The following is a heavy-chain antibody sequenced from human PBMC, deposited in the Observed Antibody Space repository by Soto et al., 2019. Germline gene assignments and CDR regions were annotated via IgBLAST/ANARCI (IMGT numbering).Heavy chain of an antibody. D-gene: IGHD5-18*01. Sequence: QVQLQASGPRLLKPSETLSLTCTVSGDSISGYYWSWIRQPAGKGLEWIGRSYTSGSPNYDPSLKSRATMSVDTSKNQFSLKLSSVTAADTAVYYCARVVTSGNLFAPWGQGTLVTVSS. CDR2: SYTSGSP. V-gene: IGHV4-4*07. J-gene: IGHJ5*02. CDR1: GDSISGYY. CDR3: ARVVTSGNLFAP.